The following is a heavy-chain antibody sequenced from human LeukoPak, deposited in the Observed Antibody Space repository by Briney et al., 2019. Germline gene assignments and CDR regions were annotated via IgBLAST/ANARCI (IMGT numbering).Heavy chain of an antibody. CDR2: ISSRGNTI. D-gene: IGHD7-27*01. CDR1: GFTFSDYY. Sequence: PGGSLRLSCAVSGFTFSDYYMTWIRQAPGKGLEWVSYISSRGNTIYYADSVKGRFTVSRDNAKNSLYLQMNSLRAEDTAVYYCARESNGAFDYWGQGTLVTVSS. J-gene: IGHJ4*02. CDR3: ARESNGAFDY. V-gene: IGHV3-11*01.